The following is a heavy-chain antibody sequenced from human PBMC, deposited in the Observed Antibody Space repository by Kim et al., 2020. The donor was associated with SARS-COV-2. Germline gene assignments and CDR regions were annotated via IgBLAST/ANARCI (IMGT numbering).Heavy chain of an antibody. CDR1: GGSISSYY. CDR2: IYYSGST. CDR3: ARLATTVTTLWGGTMNYGMDV. J-gene: IGHJ6*02. V-gene: IGHV4-59*08. Sequence: SETLSLTCTVSGGSISSYYWSWIRQPPGKGLEWIGYIYYSGSTNYNPSLKSRVTISVDTSKNQFSLKLSSVTAADTAVYYCARLATTVTTLWGGTMNYGMDVWGQGTTVTVSS. D-gene: IGHD4-4*01.